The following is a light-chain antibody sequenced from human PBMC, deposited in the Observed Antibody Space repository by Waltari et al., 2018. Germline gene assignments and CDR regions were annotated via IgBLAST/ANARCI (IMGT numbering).Light chain of an antibody. CDR1: ALPKKY. Sequence: SYELTQPPSVSVSPVQTARITCSGDALPKKYAFWYQQKSGQAPVLIIYDDNKRPSGIPERFSGSSSGTMATLTISGAQVEDEADYYCYSTDSTGNHVVFGGGTKLTVL. V-gene: IGLV3-10*01. CDR2: DDN. CDR3: YSTDSTGNHVV. J-gene: IGLJ2*01.